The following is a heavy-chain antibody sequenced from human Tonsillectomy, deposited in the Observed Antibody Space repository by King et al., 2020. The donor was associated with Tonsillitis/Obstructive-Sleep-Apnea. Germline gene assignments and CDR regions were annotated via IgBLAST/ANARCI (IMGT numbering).Heavy chain of an antibody. CDR2: FFDSGAT. V-gene: IGHV4-59*11. D-gene: IGHD1-26*01. CDR3: AWARWDRFFEY. CDR1: GGSISTHY. J-gene: IGHJ4*02. Sequence: VQLQESGPGLGKPSETLSLTCTVSGGSISTHYWSWIRQSPGKGLEWIGHFFDSGATNYNPSLKSRVTISADTSKNQFSLKLSSVTAADTAVYYWAWARWDRFFEYWGQGTLVTVSS.